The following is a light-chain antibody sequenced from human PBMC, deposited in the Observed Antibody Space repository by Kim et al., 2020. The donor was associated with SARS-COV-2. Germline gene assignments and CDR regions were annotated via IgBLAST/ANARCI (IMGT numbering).Light chain of an antibody. J-gene: IGLJ3*02. CDR1: NIGGKS. V-gene: IGLV3-21*04. Sequence: SYELTQPPSVSVAPGKTARVTCGGNNIGGKSVHWYQQKPGQAPVVVIYYDSDRPSGIPERFSGSNSGNTATLTISRVEAGDEADYYCQVWDSSGDHPVFGGGTQLTVL. CDR2: YDS. CDR3: QVWDSSGDHPV.